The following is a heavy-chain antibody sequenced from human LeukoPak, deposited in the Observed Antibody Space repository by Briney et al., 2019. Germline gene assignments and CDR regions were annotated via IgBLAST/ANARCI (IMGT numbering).Heavy chain of an antibody. Sequence: SETLSLTCSVSGGSVSGTNYYWAWIRQPPEKGLEWIGTIYYSGSTYYNVSLKSRVTISVDTSKNQFSLNLNSVTAADTAVYYCARHRTYYDILTGYSLYYYYYMDVWGKGTTVTISS. CDR2: IYYSGST. D-gene: IGHD3-9*01. CDR1: GGSVSGTNYY. CDR3: ARHRTYYDILTGYSLYYYYYMDV. J-gene: IGHJ6*03. V-gene: IGHV4-39*07.